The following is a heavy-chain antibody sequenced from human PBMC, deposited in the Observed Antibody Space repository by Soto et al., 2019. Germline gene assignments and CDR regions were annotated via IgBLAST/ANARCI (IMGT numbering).Heavy chain of an antibody. CDR1: GGSISSYY. J-gene: IGHJ5*02. V-gene: IGHV4-59*01. D-gene: IGHD6-19*01. CDR2: IYYSGST. Sequence: SETLSLTCTVSGGSISSYYWSWIRQPPGKGLEWIGYIYYSGSTNYNPSLKSRVTISVDTSKNQFSLKLSSVTAADTAVYYCARGWNSVAACFDPWGQGTLVTVSS. CDR3: ARGWNSVAACFDP.